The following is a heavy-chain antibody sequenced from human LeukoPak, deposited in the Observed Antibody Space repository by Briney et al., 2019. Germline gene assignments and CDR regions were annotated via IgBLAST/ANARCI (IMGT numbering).Heavy chain of an antibody. CDR2: ISYDGSHQ. CDR3: ARDSKTAAGTFDF. V-gene: IGHV3-30*04. Sequence: GRSLRLSCAASGFTFSSYSMHWVRQTPGKGLEWVAVISYDGSHQFYPDSVKARFTISRDNSKNTLYLEAGSLKAEDTAVYYCARDSKTAAGTFDFWGQGTLVTVSS. D-gene: IGHD6-13*01. CDR1: GFTFSSYS. J-gene: IGHJ4*02.